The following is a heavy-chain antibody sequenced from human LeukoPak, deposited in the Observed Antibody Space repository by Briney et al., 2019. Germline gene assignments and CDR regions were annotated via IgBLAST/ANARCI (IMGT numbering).Heavy chain of an antibody. CDR3: ARGTYYYGSGSYFGGDEPPYYFDY. Sequence: SVKVSCKASGGTFSSYAICWVRQAPGQGLEWMGGIIPIFGTANYAQKLQGRVTITADESTSTAYMELSSLRSEDTAVYYCARGTYYYGSGSYFGGDEPPYYFDYWGQGTLVTVSS. V-gene: IGHV1-69*13. J-gene: IGHJ4*02. D-gene: IGHD3-10*01. CDR2: IIPIFGTA. CDR1: GGTFSSYA.